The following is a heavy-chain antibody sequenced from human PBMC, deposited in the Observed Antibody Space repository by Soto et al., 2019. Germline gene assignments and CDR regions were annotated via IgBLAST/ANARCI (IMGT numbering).Heavy chain of an antibody. D-gene: IGHD5-18*01. CDR3: ARGEYSYEF. V-gene: IGHV3-23*01. CDR1: GFTFSTYA. CDR2: ISGSSGHA. J-gene: IGHJ4*02. Sequence: QLLESGGGLVQPGGSLRLSCAASGFTFSTYAMTWVRQAPGKGLQWVSKISGSSGHAYYADSVNGRFTISRDNSKNILYLQLNSLRADDTAVYYCARGEYSYEFGGQGTLVTVSS.